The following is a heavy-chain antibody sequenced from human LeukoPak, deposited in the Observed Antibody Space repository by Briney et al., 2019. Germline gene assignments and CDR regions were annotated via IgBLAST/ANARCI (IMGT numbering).Heavy chain of an antibody. D-gene: IGHD6-13*01. J-gene: IGHJ6*03. CDR1: GYTFTSYG. CDR2: ISAYNGNT. Sequence: ASVKVSCKASGYTFTSYGISWVRQAPGQGLEWMGWISAYNGNTNYAQKLQGRVTMTTDTSTSTAYMALRSLRSDDTAVYYCARGLSIAAALYYYYMDVWGKGTTVTVSS. CDR3: ARGLSIAAALYYYYMDV. V-gene: IGHV1-18*01.